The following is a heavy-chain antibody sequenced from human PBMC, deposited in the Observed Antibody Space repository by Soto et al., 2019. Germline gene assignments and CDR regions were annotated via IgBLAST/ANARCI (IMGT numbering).Heavy chain of an antibody. Sequence: ASVKVSCKASGYTFTSYYMHWVRQAPGQGLEWMGWINPNGGGTNYAQKFQGWVTMTRATSISTAYMELSRLRSDDTAVYYCARDIGYSSGWYYYYGMDVWGQGTTVTVSS. J-gene: IGHJ6*02. D-gene: IGHD6-19*01. CDR1: GYTFTSYY. CDR2: INPNGGGT. V-gene: IGHV1-2*04. CDR3: ARDIGYSSGWYYYYGMDV.